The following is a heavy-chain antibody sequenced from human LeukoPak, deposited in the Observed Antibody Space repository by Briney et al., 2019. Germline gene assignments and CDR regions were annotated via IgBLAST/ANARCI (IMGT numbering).Heavy chain of an antibody. V-gene: IGHV6-1*01. CDR1: GDSVSSISAA. D-gene: IGHD1-1*01. CDR2: TYYRSKLYN. J-gene: IGHJ5*02. Sequence: SQTLSLTCAISGDSVSSISAAWNWIRQSPWRGLEWLGRTYYRSKLYNDYAVSVKSRITINPDTSKNQFSLQLNSVTPEDTAVYYCVRGGSIGRSNWFDPWGQGTLVTVSS. CDR3: VRGGSIGRSNWFDP.